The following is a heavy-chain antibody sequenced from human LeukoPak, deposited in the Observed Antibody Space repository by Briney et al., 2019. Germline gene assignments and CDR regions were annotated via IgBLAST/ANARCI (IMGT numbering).Heavy chain of an antibody. CDR3: ARVYQGGAFDI. CDR2: IGTAGDT. Sequence: GGSLRLSCAASGFTFSSYDVHWVRQATGKGLEWVSAIGTAGDTYYPGSVKGRFTISRENAKNSLYLQMNSLGAGDTAVYYCARVYQGGAFDIWGQGTMVTVSS. D-gene: IGHD2-2*01. J-gene: IGHJ3*02. V-gene: IGHV3-13*01. CDR1: GFTFSSYD.